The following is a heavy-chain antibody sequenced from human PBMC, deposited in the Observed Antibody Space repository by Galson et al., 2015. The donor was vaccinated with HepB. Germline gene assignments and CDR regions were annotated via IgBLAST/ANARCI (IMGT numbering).Heavy chain of an antibody. CDR1: GFSFSIKS. CDR2: IKQDGSEK. V-gene: IGHV3-7*03. CDR3: ARAAAGTFEVDY. Sequence: SLRLSCAVSGFSFSIKSMNWVRQAPGKGLEWVANIKQDGSEKYYVDSVKGRFTISRDNAKNSLYLQMNSLRAEDTAVYYCARAAAGTFEVDYWGQGTLVTVSS. D-gene: IGHD6-13*01. J-gene: IGHJ4*02.